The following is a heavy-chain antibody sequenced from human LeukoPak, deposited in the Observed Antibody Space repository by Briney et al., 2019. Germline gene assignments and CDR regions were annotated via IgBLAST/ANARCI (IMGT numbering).Heavy chain of an antibody. CDR1: GFLFDDSA. V-gene: IGHV3-33*08. CDR3: ARVDSSSWYMVDY. D-gene: IGHD6-13*01. Sequence: GGFLRLSCAASGFLFDDSAMHWVRQAPGKGLEWVAVIWYDGSNKYYADSVKGRFTISRDNSKNTLYLQMNSLRAEDTAVYYCARVDSSSWYMVDYWGQGTLVTVSS. CDR2: IWYDGSNK. J-gene: IGHJ4*02.